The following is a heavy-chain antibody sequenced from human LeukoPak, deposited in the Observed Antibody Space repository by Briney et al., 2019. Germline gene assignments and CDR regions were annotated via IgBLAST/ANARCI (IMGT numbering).Heavy chain of an antibody. CDR2: ISAYNGNT. CDR3: ARAEGYCSSTSCLKGYYYMDV. D-gene: IGHD2-2*01. J-gene: IGHJ6*03. V-gene: IGHV1-18*01. CDR1: GYTFTIYG. Sequence: ASVKVSCKASGYTFTIYGISWVRQAPGQGLEWMGWISAYNGNTNYAQKLQGRVTMTTDTSTSTAYMELRSLRSDDTAVYYCARAEGYCSSTSCLKGYYYMDVWGKGTTVTVSS.